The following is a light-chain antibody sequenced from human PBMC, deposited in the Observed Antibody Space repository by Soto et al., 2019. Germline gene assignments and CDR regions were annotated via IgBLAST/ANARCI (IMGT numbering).Light chain of an antibody. J-gene: IGKJ1*01. CDR3: QQYNNWPRT. CDR2: DAS. V-gene: IGKV1D-16*01. Sequence: EIPMTQSPSSLSASVGERATISCRASQGISSWLAWYQQKPEKAPKLVIYDASSLQSGVPSRFSGSGSGTEFTLTISSLQSEDFAVYYCQQYNNWPRTFGQGTKVDIK. CDR1: QGISSW.